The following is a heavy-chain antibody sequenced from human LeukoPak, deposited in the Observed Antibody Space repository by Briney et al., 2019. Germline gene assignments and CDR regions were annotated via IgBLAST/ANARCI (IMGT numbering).Heavy chain of an antibody. CDR2: IKSKTDGGTT. J-gene: IGHJ4*02. D-gene: IGHD3-10*01. V-gene: IGHV3-15*01. CDR1: GFTFSNAW. CDR3: TTASIGFTMVRGLIITDF. Sequence: GGSLRLSCAVSGFTFSNAWMSWVRQAPGKGLEWVGRIKSKTDGGTTDYAAPVKGRFTISRDDSKNTLYLQMNSLKTEDTAVYYCTTASIGFTMVRGLIITDFWGQGTLVTVSS.